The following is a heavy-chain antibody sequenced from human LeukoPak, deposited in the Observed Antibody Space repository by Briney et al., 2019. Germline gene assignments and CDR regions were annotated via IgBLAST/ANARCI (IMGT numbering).Heavy chain of an antibody. Sequence: SETLSLTCAVSGGSISSSSDYWGWIRQAPGKGLEWIGSIYYHENTYYNSSLKSRVTISVDTSKNQFSLKLNSVTAADTAVYFCARRAYSAAYWKHFDYWGQGTLVTVSS. CDR2: IYYHENT. J-gene: IGHJ4*02. CDR1: GGSISSSSDY. D-gene: IGHD1-1*01. V-gene: IGHV4-39*01. CDR3: ARRAYSAAYWKHFDY.